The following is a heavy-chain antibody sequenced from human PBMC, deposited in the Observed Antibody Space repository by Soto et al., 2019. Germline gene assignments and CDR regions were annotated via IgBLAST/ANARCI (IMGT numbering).Heavy chain of an antibody. CDR1: GVSISNSSYY. J-gene: IGHJ4*02. CDR3: ARPGSN. Sequence: PSETLSLTCTVSGVSISNSSYYWGWIRRPPGKGLEWIGTIYYSGITYYNPSLKSRVTISVETSKNQFSLKLTSVTAADTAVYYCARPGSNWVQGTMVTVSA. CDR2: IYYSGIT. V-gene: IGHV4-39*01.